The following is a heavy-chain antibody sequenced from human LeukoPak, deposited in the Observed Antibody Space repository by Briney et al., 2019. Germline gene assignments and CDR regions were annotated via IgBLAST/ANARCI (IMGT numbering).Heavy chain of an antibody. V-gene: IGHV3-30*04. D-gene: IGHD5-24*01. CDR1: GFTFDNFA. J-gene: IGHJ4*02. Sequence: PGGSLRLSCVVSGFTFDNFAMHWVRQPLGKGLEWVAVISHDGRTKYYADSMKGRITISRDNSKNTLFLQMNNLRSEDTAVYFCARPSPPGDGYNPSDHWGQGTLVTVSS. CDR3: ARPSPPGDGYNPSDH. CDR2: ISHDGRTK.